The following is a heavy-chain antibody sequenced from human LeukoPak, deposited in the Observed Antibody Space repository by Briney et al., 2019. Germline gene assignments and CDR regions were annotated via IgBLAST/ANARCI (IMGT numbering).Heavy chain of an antibody. CDR3: ARDRDGPTGYSYGVDY. V-gene: IGHV4-31*03. D-gene: IGHD5-18*01. CDR2: IYYSGST. CDR1: GGSISSGGYY. J-gene: IGHJ4*02. Sequence: SQTLSLTCTVSGGSISSGGYYWSWLRQLPGTGLEWIGYIYYSGSTYYNPSLKSRVTISVDTSKNQFSLKLSSVTAADTAVYYCARDRDGPTGYSYGVDYWGQGTLVTVSS.